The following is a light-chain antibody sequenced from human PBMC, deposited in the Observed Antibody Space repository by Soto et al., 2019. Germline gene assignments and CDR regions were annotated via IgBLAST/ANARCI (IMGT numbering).Light chain of an antibody. V-gene: IGKV3-20*01. Sequence: IVLPQSPCTLSLSTGERATLSCRASQSLTSSYLAWYQQKPGQSPRLLIYGASRRATGIPDRFSGSGSGTDFTLTISRLEPEDFAVYYCQQYDASLWTFGQGTKVDIK. J-gene: IGKJ1*01. CDR1: QSLTSSY. CDR2: GAS. CDR3: QQYDASLWT.